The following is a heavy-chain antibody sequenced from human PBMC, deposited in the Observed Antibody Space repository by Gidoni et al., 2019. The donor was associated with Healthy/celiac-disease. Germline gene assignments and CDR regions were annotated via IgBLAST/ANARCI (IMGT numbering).Heavy chain of an antibody. J-gene: IGHJ5*02. CDR2: IYYSGST. CDR1: GGSISSSSYY. Sequence: QLQLQESGPGLVKPSETLSLTCTVSGGSISSSSYYWGWIRQPPGKGLEWIGSIYYSGSTYYNPSLKSRVTISVDTSKNQFSLKLSSVTAADTAVYYCARRSSSWYEWFDPWGQGTLVTVSS. CDR3: ARRSSSWYEWFDP. V-gene: IGHV4-39*01. D-gene: IGHD6-13*01.